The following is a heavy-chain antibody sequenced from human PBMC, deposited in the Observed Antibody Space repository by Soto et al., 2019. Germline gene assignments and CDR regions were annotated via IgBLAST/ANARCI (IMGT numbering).Heavy chain of an antibody. CDR1: GFTFSSYV. CDR3: AKDRRGAYCSGGTCYAPDY. CDR2: ISGTGGT. J-gene: IGHJ4*02. V-gene: IGHV3-23*01. D-gene: IGHD2-15*01. Sequence: EVQLWESGGGLVQPGGSLRLSCTVSGFTFSSYVMSWGRQAPGKGLEWVSAISGTGGTYYADSVKGRFTISRDNSKNALYLHMNSLRDEDTAVYYCAKDRRGAYCSGGTCYAPDYWGQGTLVIVSS.